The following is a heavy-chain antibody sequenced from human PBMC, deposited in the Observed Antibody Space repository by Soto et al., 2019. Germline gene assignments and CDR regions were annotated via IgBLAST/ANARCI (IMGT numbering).Heavy chain of an antibody. CDR3: TGEVASGY. Sequence: QVQLVESGGGVVQPGRSLRLSCAVSGFTVSTYGMHWVRQAPGKGLEWVAVISRDGGTKYYADSVKGRFTISKDNSRNTPYLEMNNLRGDDMGVYYCTGEVASGYWGQGTLVTVSS. CDR2: ISRDGGTK. J-gene: IGHJ4*02. D-gene: IGHD2-8*02. CDR1: GFTVSTYG. V-gene: IGHV3-30*03.